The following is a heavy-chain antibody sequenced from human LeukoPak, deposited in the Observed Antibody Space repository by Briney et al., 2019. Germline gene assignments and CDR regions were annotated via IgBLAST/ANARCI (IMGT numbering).Heavy chain of an antibody. CDR2: INSDGSST. V-gene: IGHV3-74*01. CDR3: AREVAVAAFDI. J-gene: IGHJ3*02. Sequence: GGSLRLSCAASGFTFSSYWMHWVRQAPGKGLVWVSRINSDGSSTSYADSVKGRSTISRDNAKNTLYLQMNSLRAEDTAVCYCAREVAVAAFDIWGQGTMVTVSS. CDR1: GFTFSSYW. D-gene: IGHD6-19*01.